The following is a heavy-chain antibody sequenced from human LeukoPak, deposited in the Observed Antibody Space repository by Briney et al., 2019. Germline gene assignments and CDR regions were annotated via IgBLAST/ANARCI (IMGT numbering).Heavy chain of an antibody. CDR3: AQRSPSY. J-gene: IGHJ4*02. V-gene: IGHV3-66*01. Sequence: GGSLRLSCTVSGFTVSSNDMNWVRQAPGKGLEWVSLIYISGVTKYADSVQGRFTISRDNSKNTLYLQMNSLRAEDTAVYYCAQRSPSYWGQGTPVTVSS. CDR1: GFTVSSND. CDR2: IYISGVT. D-gene: IGHD3-10*01.